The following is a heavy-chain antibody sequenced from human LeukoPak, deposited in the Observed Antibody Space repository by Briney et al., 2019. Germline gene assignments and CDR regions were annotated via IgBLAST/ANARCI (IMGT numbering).Heavy chain of an antibody. D-gene: IGHD3-22*01. CDR2: ISAYNGNT. J-gene: IGHJ4*02. V-gene: IGHV1-18*01. CDR1: GYTFTSYG. CDR3: ARERYYYDSSGYYYRYFDY. Sequence: ASVKVSCKASGYTFTSYGISWVRQAPGQGLEWMGWISAYNGNTNYAQKLQGRVTMTTDTSTSTAYMELRSLRSDDTAVYYCARERYYYDSSGYYYRYFDYWGQGTLVTVSS.